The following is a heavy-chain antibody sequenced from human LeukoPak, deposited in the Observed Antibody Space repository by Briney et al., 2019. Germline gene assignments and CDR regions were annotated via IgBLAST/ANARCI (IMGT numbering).Heavy chain of an antibody. V-gene: IGHV3-49*04. J-gene: IGHJ4*02. CDR2: IRSKAYGGTT. Sequence: PGGSLRLSCTASGFTFGDYAMSWVRQAPGKGLEWAGFIRSKAYGGTTEYAASVKGRFTISRDDSKSIAYLQMNSLKTEDTAVYYCTRDSGYCSSTSCYTDYWGQGTLVTVSS. CDR3: TRDSGYCSSTSCYTDY. D-gene: IGHD2-2*02. CDR1: GFTFGDYA.